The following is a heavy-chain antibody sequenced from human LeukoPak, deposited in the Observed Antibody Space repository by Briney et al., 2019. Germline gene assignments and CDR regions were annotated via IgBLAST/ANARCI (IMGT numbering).Heavy chain of an antibody. V-gene: IGHV7-4-1*02. D-gene: IGHD3-9*01. CDR1: GYTFTSYA. Sequence: ASVKVSCKASGYTFTSYAMNWVRQAPGQGLEWMGWINTNTGNPTYAQGFTGRFVFSLDTSVSTAYLQISSLKAEDTAVYYCASTSLRYFDWLSHHYAFDIWGQGTMVTVSS. J-gene: IGHJ3*02. CDR3: ASTSLRYFDWLSHHYAFDI. CDR2: INTNTGNP.